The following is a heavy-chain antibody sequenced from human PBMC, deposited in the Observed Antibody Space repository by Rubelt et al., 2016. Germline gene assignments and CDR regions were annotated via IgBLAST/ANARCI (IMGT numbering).Heavy chain of an antibody. CDR1: GGSISSSSYY. V-gene: IGHV4-39*01. J-gene: IGHJ4*02. D-gene: IGHD6-13*01. CDR2: IYYSGST. CDR3: ARGYSSSWYLSAIDY. Sequence: QLQLQESGPGLVKPSETLSLTCTVSGGSISSSSYYWGWIRQPPGKGLEWIGSIYYSGSTYYNPSLKSRVTISVDTSKNQFSLKLSSVTAADTAVYYCARGYSSSWYLSAIDYWGQGTLVTVSS.